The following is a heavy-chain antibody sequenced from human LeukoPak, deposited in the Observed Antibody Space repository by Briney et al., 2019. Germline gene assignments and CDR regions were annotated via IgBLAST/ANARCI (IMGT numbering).Heavy chain of an antibody. D-gene: IGHD3-10*01. J-gene: IGHJ4*02. CDR2: IKQDGSEK. CDR1: GFTFSSYW. CDR3: ARVPYYYNLPDY. Sequence: GGSLRLSCAVSGFTFSSYWMSWVRQAPGKGLEWVANIKQDGSEKYYVDSVKGRFTISRDNAKNSLYLQMNSLRAEDTAVYYCARVPYYYNLPDYWGQGTLVTVSS. V-gene: IGHV3-7*01.